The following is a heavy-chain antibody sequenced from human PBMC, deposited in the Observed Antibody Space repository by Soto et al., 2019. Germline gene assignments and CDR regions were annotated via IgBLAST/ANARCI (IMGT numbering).Heavy chain of an antibody. V-gene: IGHV4-31*11. CDR2: IYYSGST. J-gene: IGHJ4*02. CDR1: GGSISRGGYY. CDR3: ARDSDYGDYMYYFDY. D-gene: IGHD4-17*01. Sequence: SDALSLTCAVSGGSISRGGYYWSWIRQHPGKGLEWIGYIYYSGSTYYNPSLKSRVTISVGTSKNQFSLKLSSVTAADTAVYYCARDSDYGDYMYYFDYGGQGTLVTVSS.